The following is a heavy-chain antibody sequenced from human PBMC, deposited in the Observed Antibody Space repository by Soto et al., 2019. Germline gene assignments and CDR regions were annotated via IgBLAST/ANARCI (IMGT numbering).Heavy chain of an antibody. CDR2: ISAYNGNT. D-gene: IGHD2-2*01. CDR1: GYTFTSDA. Sequence: QVQLVQSRAEVKKPGASVKVSCKASGYTFTSDAISWVRQAPGQGREWMGWISAYNGNTNYAQKLQGRVTMTTDPSTSTAYMELRRLRSDDTAGYYCARNAPPADYWGQGTRVTVSS. V-gene: IGHV1-18*01. CDR3: ARNAPPADY. J-gene: IGHJ4*02.